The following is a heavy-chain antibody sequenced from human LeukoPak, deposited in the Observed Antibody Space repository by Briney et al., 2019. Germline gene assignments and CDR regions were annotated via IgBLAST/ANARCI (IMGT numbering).Heavy chain of an antibody. V-gene: IGHV4-61*02. D-gene: IGHD1-26*01. Sequence: SETLSLTCTVSGDSISYGSSYWSWIRQPAGKGLEWIGRIYTTGSTNHNPSLKSRVTMSVDTSNNQFSLRLTSVIAADTAVYFCARGGQPDNWFHPWGQGILVTASS. J-gene: IGHJ5*02. CDR1: GDSISYGSSY. CDR3: ARGGQPDNWFHP. CDR2: IYTTGST.